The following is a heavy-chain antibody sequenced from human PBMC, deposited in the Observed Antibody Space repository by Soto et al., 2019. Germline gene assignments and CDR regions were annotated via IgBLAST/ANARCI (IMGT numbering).Heavy chain of an antibody. CDR3: ASSKGYCSGGSCYHFDY. CDR1: GDSVSSNSAA. CDR2: TYYRSKWYN. Sequence: PSQTLSLTCAISGDSVSSNSAAWNWIRQSPSRGLEWLGRTYYRSKWYNDYAVSVKSRITINPDTSKNQFSLQLNSVTPEDTAVYYCASSKGYCSGGSCYHFDYWGQGTLVTVSS. J-gene: IGHJ4*02. D-gene: IGHD2-15*01. V-gene: IGHV6-1*01.